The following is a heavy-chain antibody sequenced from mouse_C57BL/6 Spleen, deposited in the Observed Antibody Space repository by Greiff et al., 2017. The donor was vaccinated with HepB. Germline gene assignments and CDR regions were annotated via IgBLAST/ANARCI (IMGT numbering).Heavy chain of an antibody. CDR2: INPSTGGT. J-gene: IGHJ3*01. D-gene: IGHD2-4*01. V-gene: IGHV1-42*01. CDR3: ARRDYDYPLFAY. Sequence: EVQLQQSGPELVKPGASVKISCKASGYSFTGYYMNWVKQSPEKSLEWIGEINPSTGGTTYNQKFKAKATLTVDKSSSTAYMQLKSLTSEDSAVYYCARRDYDYPLFAYWGQGTLVTVSA. CDR1: GYSFTGYY.